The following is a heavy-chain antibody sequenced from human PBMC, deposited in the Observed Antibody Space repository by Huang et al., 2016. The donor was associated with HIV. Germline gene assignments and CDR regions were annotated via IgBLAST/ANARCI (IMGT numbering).Heavy chain of an antibody. CDR1: GGSISSSSYY. CDR2: IYYSGNT. CDR3: ARHGRVAGHYYNNMDV. D-gene: IGHD6-19*01. V-gene: IGHV4-39*01. J-gene: IGHJ6*02. Sequence: LQLQESGPGLVKSSETLSLICTVSGGSISSSSYYWGWIRQPPGKGPEWIGSIYYSGNTYYHPPLKSRVTISVDTSKNQFSLKVNSGTAADTAVYYCARHGRVAGHYYNNMDVWGRGTTVTVSS.